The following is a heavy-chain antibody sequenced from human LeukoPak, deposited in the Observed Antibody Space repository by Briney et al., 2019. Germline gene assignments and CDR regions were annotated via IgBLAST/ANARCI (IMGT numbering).Heavy chain of an antibody. CDR1: GGSFSGYY. D-gene: IGHD6-19*01. CDR3: ARDQGPYSSGWLSRTFDY. V-gene: IGHV4-34*01. CDR2: INHSGST. J-gene: IGHJ4*02. Sequence: SETLSLTCAVYGGSFSGYYWSWIRQPPGKGLEWIGEINHSGSTNYNPSLKSRVTISVDTSKNQFSLKLSSVTAADTAVYYCARDQGPYSSGWLSRTFDYWGQGTLVTVSS.